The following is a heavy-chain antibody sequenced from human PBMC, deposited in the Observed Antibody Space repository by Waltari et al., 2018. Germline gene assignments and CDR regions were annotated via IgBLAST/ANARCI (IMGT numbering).Heavy chain of an antibody. V-gene: IGHV3-53*01. CDR1: GFRVSYNY. CDR2: IHAGGST. CDR3: ARAGLGSPSQWLQLFDS. D-gene: IGHD5-12*01. Sequence: EVQLVESGGGLIQPGGSLRLSCEASGFRVSYNYMSWVRQAPGKGVDGVSVIHAGGSTYYGDSVKGRFIISRDISKNTLYLQMNSLTVDDSAMYFCARAGLGSPSQWLQLFDSWGQGTLVTVSS. J-gene: IGHJ4*02.